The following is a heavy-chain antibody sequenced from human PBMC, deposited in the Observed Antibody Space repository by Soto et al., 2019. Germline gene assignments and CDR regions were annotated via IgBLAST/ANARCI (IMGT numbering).Heavy chain of an antibody. CDR1: GGRVSSNSAA. D-gene: IGHD1-7*01. CDR3: ARGPTKLELLSSDL. J-gene: IGHJ2*01. V-gene: IGHV6-1*01. CDR2: TYYRSKWYN. Sequence: SQTLSLTCAISGGRVSSNSAAWNWIRQSPSRGLEWLGRTYYRSKWYNDYAVSVKSRITINPDTSKNQFSLQLNSVTPEDKAVYYCARGPTKLELLSSDLWGRGTLVTVSS.